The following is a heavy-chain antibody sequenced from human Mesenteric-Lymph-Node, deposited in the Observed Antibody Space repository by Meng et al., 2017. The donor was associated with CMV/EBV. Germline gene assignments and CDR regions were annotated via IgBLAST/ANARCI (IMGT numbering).Heavy chain of an antibody. D-gene: IGHD5-12*01. J-gene: IGHJ2*01. CDR1: GGSISSYY. Sequence: GGSLRLSCTVSGGSISSYYWSWVRQAPGKGLEWVSSISSVGTYISYADSAKGRFTISRDNAKNSLYLEINALRAEDTAIYYCARERGGNLVATRLDFDLWGRGTLVTVSS. CDR2: ISSVGTYI. CDR3: ARERGGNLVATRLDFDL. V-gene: IGHV3-21*01.